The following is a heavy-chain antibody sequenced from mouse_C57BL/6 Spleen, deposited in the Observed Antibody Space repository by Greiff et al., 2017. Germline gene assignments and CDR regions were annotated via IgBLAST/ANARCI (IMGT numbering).Heavy chain of an antibody. V-gene: IGHV5-4*03. CDR2: ISDGGSYT. Sequence: EVKLMESGGGLVKPGGSLKLSCAASGFTFSSYAMSWVRQTPEKRLEWVATISDGGSYTYYPDNVKGRFTISSDNAKNNMYLQMSHLKSEDTAMYDSAGGHYGSRQYYFDYWGQGTTLTVSS. CDR1: GFTFSSYA. J-gene: IGHJ2*01. D-gene: IGHD1-1*01. CDR3: AGGHYGSRQYYFDY.